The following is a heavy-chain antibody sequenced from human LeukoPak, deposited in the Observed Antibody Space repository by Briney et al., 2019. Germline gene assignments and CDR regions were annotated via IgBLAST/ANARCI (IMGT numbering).Heavy chain of an antibody. CDR1: GGSISSYY. CDR2: IYTSGST. D-gene: IGHD6-6*01. Sequence: SETLSLTCTVSGGSISSYYWSWIRQPAGKGLEWIGRIYTSGSTNYNPSLKSRVTISVDTSKNQFSLKLSSVTAAATAVYYCARDKKGIAARDYYYYMDVWGKGTTVTVSS. CDR3: ARDKKGIAARDYYYYMDV. V-gene: IGHV4-4*07. J-gene: IGHJ6*03.